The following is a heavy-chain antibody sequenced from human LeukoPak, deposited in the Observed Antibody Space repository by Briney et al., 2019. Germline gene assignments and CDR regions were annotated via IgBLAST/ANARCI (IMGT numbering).Heavy chain of an antibody. D-gene: IGHD1-26*01. CDR1: GFTVSSNY. CDR3: TIVGATRPYYYYGMDV. CDR2: IYSGGST. V-gene: IGHV3-53*01. Sequence: GGSLRLSCAASGFTVSSNYMSWVRQAPGKGLEWVSVIYSGGSTYYADSVKGRFTISRDNSKDTLYLQMNSLRAEDTAVYYCTIVGATRPYYYYGMDVWGQGTTVTVSS. J-gene: IGHJ6*02.